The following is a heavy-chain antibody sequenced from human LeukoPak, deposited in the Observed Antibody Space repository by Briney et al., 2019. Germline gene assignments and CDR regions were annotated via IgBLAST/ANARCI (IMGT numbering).Heavy chain of an antibody. D-gene: IGHD6-13*01. J-gene: IGHJ3*02. CDR1: GFTFDDYA. CDR2: ISWNSGSI. CDR3: AKVPWYDAFDT. Sequence: GRSLRLSCAASGFTFDDYAMHWVRQAPGKGLEWVSGISWNSGSIGYADSVKGRFTISRDNAKNSLYLQMNSLRAEDTALYYCAKVPWYDAFDTWGRGTMVTVSS. V-gene: IGHV3-9*01.